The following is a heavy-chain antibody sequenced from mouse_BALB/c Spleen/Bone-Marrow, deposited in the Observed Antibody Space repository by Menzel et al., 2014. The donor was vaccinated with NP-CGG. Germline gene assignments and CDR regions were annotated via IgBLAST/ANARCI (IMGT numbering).Heavy chain of an antibody. CDR3: IRTYGRSYEYYLDY. D-gene: IGHD1-1*01. CDR2: IYPSDSCT. J-gene: IGHJ2*01. Sequence: QVQLQQSGAELVRPGASVQLSCKASGYSFTSSWINWVKQRPGQGLEWIGNIYPSDSCTNYKKKFKDKATLTVDKSSSSTYMLQSSPTAEDSAVYYGIRTYGRSYEYYLDYWGQGTTLTVAS. V-gene: IGHV1-69*02. CDR1: GYSFTSSW.